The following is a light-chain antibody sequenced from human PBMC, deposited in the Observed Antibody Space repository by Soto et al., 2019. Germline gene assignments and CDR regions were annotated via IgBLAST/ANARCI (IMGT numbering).Light chain of an antibody. CDR2: AFS. V-gene: IGLV2-14*01. CDR3: SSYASDSSSV. CDR1: SIDVGLYDY. J-gene: IGLJ1*01. Sequence: QSALTQPASVSGPPGQSMTISCTGTSIDVGLYDYVSWYQPHPGIAPQLMLYAFSTVPSGVSNRFSASKSGNTASLFISGLQAEDESDYYASSYASDSSSVFGSGTKVTVL.